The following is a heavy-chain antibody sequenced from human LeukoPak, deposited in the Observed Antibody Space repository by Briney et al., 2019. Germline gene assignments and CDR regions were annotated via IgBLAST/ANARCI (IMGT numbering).Heavy chain of an antibody. V-gene: IGHV3-30*18. CDR3: AEGSLLWFGELLVDLDY. D-gene: IGHD3-10*01. CDR1: GFTFSSYG. CDR2: ISYDGSNK. J-gene: IGHJ4*02. Sequence: QTGGSLRLSCAASGFTFSSYGMHWVRQAPGKGLEWVAVISYDGSNKYYADSVKGRFTISRDNSKNTLYLQMNRLRAEDTAVYYCAEGSLLWFGELLVDLDYWGQGTLVTVSS.